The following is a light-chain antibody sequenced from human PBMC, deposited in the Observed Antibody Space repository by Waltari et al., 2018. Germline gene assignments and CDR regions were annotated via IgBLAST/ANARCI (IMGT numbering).Light chain of an antibody. J-gene: IGKJ4*01. CDR1: KSISRN. CDR2: AAS. CDR3: QQYDAWPLT. V-gene: IGKV3-15*01. Sequence: ETIMTQSPATLSVSPGERATLFCRASKSISRNLAWYQQKPGLAPSLVMYAASTRATGIPATFSGSGSGTEFTLTISSLQSEDCALYYCQQYDAWPLTFGGGTKVEIK.